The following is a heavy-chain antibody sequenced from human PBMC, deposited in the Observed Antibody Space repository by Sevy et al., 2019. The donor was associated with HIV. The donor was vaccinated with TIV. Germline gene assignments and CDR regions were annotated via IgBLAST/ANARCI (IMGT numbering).Heavy chain of an antibody. CDR3: ASGHGSSWYDSPKYYFDY. D-gene: IGHD6-13*01. CDR2: ISAYNGNT. Sequence: ASVKVSCKASGYTFTSYGISWVRQAPGQGLEWMGWISAYNGNTNYAQKLQGRVTMTTDTSTSTAYMELRTLRSDDTAVYYCASGHGSSWYDSPKYYFDYWGQGTLVTVSS. J-gene: IGHJ4*02. CDR1: GYTFTSYG. V-gene: IGHV1-18*01.